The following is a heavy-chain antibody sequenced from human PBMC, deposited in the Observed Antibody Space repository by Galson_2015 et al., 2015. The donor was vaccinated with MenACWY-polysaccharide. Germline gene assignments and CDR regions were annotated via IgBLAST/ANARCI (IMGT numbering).Heavy chain of an antibody. Sequence: SVKVSCKASGYTFTNYYVHWVRQAPGQGLEWMGLINPSGDDPTHEIHTSYAQKFQGRLTMTRDTSTTTVYMDLDSLTSEDTALYYCARDMRVAAAGVIEHWGQGTQVTVSS. CDR1: GYTFTNYY. J-gene: IGHJ1*01. CDR2: INPSGDDPTHEIHT. CDR3: ARDMRVAAAGVIEH. V-gene: IGHV1-46*01. D-gene: IGHD2-8*02.